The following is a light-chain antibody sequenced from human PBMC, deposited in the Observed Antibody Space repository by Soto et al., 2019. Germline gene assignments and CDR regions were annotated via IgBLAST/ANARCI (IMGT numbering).Light chain of an antibody. CDR1: QSVSSN. J-gene: IGKJ1*01. V-gene: IGKV3-15*01. CDR3: QQYNNWPPWT. CDR2: GAS. Sequence: EIVMTQSPATLSVSPGERATLSCRASQSVSSNLAWYQQQPGQAPRLLIYGASTRATGIPARFSGSGSGTEVTLTISSLQSEEFAVYYCQQYNNWPPWTVGQGTKVEIK.